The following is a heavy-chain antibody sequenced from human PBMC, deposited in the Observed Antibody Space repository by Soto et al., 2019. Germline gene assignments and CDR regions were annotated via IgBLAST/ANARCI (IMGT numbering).Heavy chain of an antibody. CDR1: GFTFSSYA. D-gene: IGHD5-12*01. V-gene: IGHV3-23*01. Sequence: EVQLLESGGGLVQPGGSLRLSCAASGFTFSSYAMSWVRQAPGKGLEWVSAISGSGGSTYYADSVKGRFTISRDNSKHTLYLQMNSLRAEDTAVYYCAKARLRLNWFDPWGQGTLVTVSS. CDR2: ISGSGGST. J-gene: IGHJ5*02. CDR3: AKARLRLNWFDP.